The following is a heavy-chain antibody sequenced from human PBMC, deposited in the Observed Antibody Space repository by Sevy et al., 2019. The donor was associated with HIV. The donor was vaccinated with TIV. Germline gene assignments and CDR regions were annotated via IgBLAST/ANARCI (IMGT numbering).Heavy chain of an antibody. J-gene: IGHJ5*02. CDR1: GFTFSPYW. Sequence: GGSLRLSCEASGFTFSPYWMTWVRQAPGKGLEWVANIRPDGSDKYYVDSVKGRFTISRDNAKNSLYLQMNSLRADDTAMYDGGRGVGLDRWGQGALVTVSS. V-gene: IGHV3-7*01. D-gene: IGHD1-26*01. CDR3: GRGVGLDR. CDR2: IRPDGSDK.